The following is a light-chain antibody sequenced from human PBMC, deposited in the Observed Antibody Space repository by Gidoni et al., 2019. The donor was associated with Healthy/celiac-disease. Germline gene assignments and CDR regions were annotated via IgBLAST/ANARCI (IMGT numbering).Light chain of an antibody. Sequence: QSVLTQPPSASGTPGQRVTISCSGSSSNIGSNTVNLYQQLPGTAPKPLIYSNNQRPSGGPDRFSGSKSGTSASLAISGLQSEDEADYDCAAWDDSLNGWVFGGGTKLTVL. J-gene: IGLJ3*02. V-gene: IGLV1-44*01. CDR3: AAWDDSLNGWV. CDR1: SSNIGSNT. CDR2: SNN.